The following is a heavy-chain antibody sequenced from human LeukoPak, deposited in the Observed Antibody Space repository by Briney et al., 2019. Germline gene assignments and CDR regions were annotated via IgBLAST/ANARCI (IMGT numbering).Heavy chain of an antibody. CDR3: VREESGGYFDY. CDR1: GYTLTELS. J-gene: IGHJ4*02. CDR2: IAPSVDTT. D-gene: IGHD2-8*02. V-gene: IGHV1-46*01. Sequence: ASVKVSCKVSGYTLTELSMHWVRQAPGQGLEWVGRIAPSVDTTNYAQKFRGRVTMTRDTSTSTVYMELSSLRSDDTAIYYCVREESGGYFDYWGQGTLVTVSS.